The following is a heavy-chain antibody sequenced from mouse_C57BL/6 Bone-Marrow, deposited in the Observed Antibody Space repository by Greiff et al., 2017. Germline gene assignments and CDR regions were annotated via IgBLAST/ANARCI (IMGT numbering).Heavy chain of an antibody. J-gene: IGHJ4*01. CDR1: GFTFSDYG. CDR3: ATLGDY. CDR2: ISSGSSTI. Sequence: DVHLVESGEGLVKPGGSLQLSCAASGFTFSDYGMHWVRQAPEKGLEWVAYISSGSSTIYYADTVKGRFTISRDNAKNTLFLQMTSLRSGDTAMYYCATLGDYWGQGTSVTVSS. V-gene: IGHV5-17*01.